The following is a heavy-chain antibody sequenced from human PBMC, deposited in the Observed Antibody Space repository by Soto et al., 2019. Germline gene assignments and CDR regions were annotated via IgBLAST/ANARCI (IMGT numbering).Heavy chain of an antibody. D-gene: IGHD5-18*01. V-gene: IGHV3-30-3*01. CDR1: GFTFSSYA. J-gene: IGHJ2*01. CDR3: ARDRQVYSYVRYWYFDL. CDR2: ISYDGSNK. Sequence: QVQLVESGGGVVQPGRSLRLSCAASGFTFSSYAMHWVRQAPGKGLEWVAVISYDGSNKYYADSVKGRFTISRDNSKNTLYLQMNSLRAENMAVYYCARDRQVYSYVRYWYFDLWGRGTLVTVSS.